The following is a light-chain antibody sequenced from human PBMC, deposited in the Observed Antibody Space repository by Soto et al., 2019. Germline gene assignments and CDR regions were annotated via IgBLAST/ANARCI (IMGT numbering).Light chain of an antibody. CDR1: SSNIGAGYD. J-gene: IGLJ3*02. Sequence: QAVVTQPPSVSGAPGQRVTISCTGSSSNIGAGYDVHWYQQLPGTAPKLLIYXXXXXXXXXXXXXXGSKSGTSASLAITGXXXXXXXXXXXQSYDSSLSGWVFGGGTKLTVL. CDR3: QSYDSSLSGWV. V-gene: IGLV1-40*01. CDR2: XXX.